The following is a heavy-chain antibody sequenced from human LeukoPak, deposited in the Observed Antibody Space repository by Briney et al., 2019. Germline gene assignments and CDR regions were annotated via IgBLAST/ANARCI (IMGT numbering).Heavy chain of an antibody. V-gene: IGHV1-8*01. CDR1: GYTFTSYD. J-gene: IGHJ1*01. D-gene: IGHD6-19*01. CDR2: MHPNSGNT. Sequence: ASVKVSCKASGYTFTSYDINWVRQATGQGLEWMGWMHPNSGNTGYAQNFQGTVTMTRNTSISTAYMELSSLRSEDTAVYYCARGGPVAATHKYFQHWGQGTLVTVSS. CDR3: ARGGPVAATHKYFQH.